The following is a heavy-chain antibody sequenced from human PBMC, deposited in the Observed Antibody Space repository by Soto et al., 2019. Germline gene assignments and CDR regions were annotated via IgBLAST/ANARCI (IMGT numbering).Heavy chain of an antibody. V-gene: IGHV3-23*01. CDR1: GFSFSNYA. D-gene: IGHD3-9*01. Sequence: EVQLLESGGGLVQPGGSLRLSCSVSGFSFSNYAMTWVRQAPGKGLEWVSSISGGGGGTHYADSMKGRVTISRDNSKNXFHLEMKRLRAGDTAVYYCAKGPQYDIWTAHHAFESWGQGTLVTVSS. J-gene: IGHJ4*02. CDR2: ISGGGGGT. CDR3: AKGPQYDIWTAHHAFES.